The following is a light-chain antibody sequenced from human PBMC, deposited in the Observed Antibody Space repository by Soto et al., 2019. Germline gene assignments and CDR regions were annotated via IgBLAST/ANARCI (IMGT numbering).Light chain of an antibody. CDR2: EVS. V-gene: IGLV2-8*01. J-gene: IGLJ2*01. CDR1: SSDVGGYNY. Sequence: QSALTQPASVSGSPGQSITISCTGTSSDVGGYNYVSWYQHHPGKAPKLVIYEVSKRPSGVPDRFSGSKSGNTASLTVSGLQAEDEADYYCSSYSGNNDDVVFGGGTKLTVL. CDR3: SSYSGNNDDVV.